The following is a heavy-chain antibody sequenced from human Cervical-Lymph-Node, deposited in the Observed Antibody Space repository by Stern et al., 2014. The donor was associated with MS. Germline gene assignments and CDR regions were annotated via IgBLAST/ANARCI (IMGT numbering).Heavy chain of an antibody. CDR3: AKLSQDRYNLLHPFDY. CDR1: GFTFSTYA. Sequence: EVQLLESGGGLVQPGGSLRLSCAASGFTFSTYAMSWVRQAPGKGLAWVSGVSPSGGSANYADSVEGRFTVSRDNSKNMVYLQMNTLSAGDTAVYYCAKLSQDRYNLLHPFDYWGQGTLVTVSS. J-gene: IGHJ4*02. CDR2: VSPSGGSA. V-gene: IGHV3-23*01. D-gene: IGHD1-26*01.